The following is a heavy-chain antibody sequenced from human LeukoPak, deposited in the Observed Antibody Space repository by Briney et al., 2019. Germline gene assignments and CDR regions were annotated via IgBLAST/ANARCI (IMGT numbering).Heavy chain of an antibody. CDR2: IHERGST. Sequence: SETLSPTWAVSGGFISGFYWTWIRQPPGKGLEIIGQIHERGSTDYNPSLKSRITMSVDTSKNQFFLSLNSVTTADTAVYDCAKFELYYNLDVWGQGTTVTVSS. CDR3: AKFELYYNLDV. V-gene: IGHV4-59*03. D-gene: IGHD1-26*01. J-gene: IGHJ6*02. CDR1: GGFISGFY.